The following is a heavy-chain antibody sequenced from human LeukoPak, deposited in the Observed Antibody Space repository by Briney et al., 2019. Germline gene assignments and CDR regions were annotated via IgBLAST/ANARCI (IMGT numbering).Heavy chain of an antibody. V-gene: IGHV4-4*02. CDR1: GGSIRSSNW. CDR3: ARQDYYDSGAWYFDL. D-gene: IGHD3-22*01. CDR2: IYHSGST. J-gene: IGHJ2*01. Sequence: SGTLSLTCAVSGGSIRSSNWWSWVRQPPGKGLEWIGEIYHSGSTNYNPSLKRRVTISEDKSKNQFSLRLTSVTAADTAVYYCARQDYYDSGAWYFDLWGRGTLVTVSS.